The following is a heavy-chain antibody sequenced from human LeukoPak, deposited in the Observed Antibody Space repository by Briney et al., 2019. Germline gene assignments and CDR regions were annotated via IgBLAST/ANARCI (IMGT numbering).Heavy chain of an antibody. CDR2: IYYSGST. D-gene: IGHD6-6*01. CDR3: ARTYSSSLVFDY. V-gene: IGHV4-59*01. CDR1: GGSISSYY. J-gene: IGHJ4*02. Sequence: SETLSLTCTVSGGSISSYYWSWIRQPPGKGLEWIGYIYYSGSTNYNPSLKSRVTISVDTSKNQFSLKLSSVTAADTAVYYCARTYSSSLVFDYWGQGTLVTVSS.